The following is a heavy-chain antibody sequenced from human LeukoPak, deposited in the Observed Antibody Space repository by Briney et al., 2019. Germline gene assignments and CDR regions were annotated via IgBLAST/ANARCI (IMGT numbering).Heavy chain of an antibody. CDR3: ARGRSTAMVKDAFDI. Sequence: ASVNVSCKASGYTFTSYYMHWVRQAPGQGLEWMGIINPSGGSTSYAQKFQGRVTMTRDTSTSTVYMELSSLRSEDTAVYYCARGRSTAMVKDAFDIWGQGTMVTVSS. CDR1: GYTFTSYY. CDR2: INPSGGST. D-gene: IGHD5-18*01. V-gene: IGHV1-46*01. J-gene: IGHJ3*02.